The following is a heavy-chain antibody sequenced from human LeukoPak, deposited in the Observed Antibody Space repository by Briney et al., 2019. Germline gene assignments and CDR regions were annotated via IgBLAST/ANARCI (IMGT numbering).Heavy chain of an antibody. CDR2: IHVSGTT. Sequence: PSETLSLTCVVSGLSISSGYYWGWIRQPPGKGLEWIANIHVSGTTFYNSSLNSRVAISIDTSKNQFSLKLSSVTAADTAVYFCAREAERRIVNWGRGTLVTVSS. D-gene: IGHD3-16*02. CDR3: AREAERRIVN. V-gene: IGHV4-38-2*02. CDR1: GLSISSGYY. J-gene: IGHJ4*02.